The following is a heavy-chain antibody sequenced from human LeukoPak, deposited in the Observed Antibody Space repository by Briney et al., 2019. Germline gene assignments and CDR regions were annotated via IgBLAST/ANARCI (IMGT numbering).Heavy chain of an antibody. CDR3: ATGHSYGYDY. CDR2: VKGDGRTT. V-gene: IGHV3-74*01. J-gene: IGHJ4*02. CDR1: GLTFSDFW. D-gene: IGHD5-18*01. Sequence: QTGGSLRLSCAAYGLTFSDFWMHWVRQPPGKGVVWVALVKGDGRTTIYADSVKGRFTTSRDNAKNTLYLQMNSLRADDSGVYYCATGHSYGYDYWGQGVLVTVSS.